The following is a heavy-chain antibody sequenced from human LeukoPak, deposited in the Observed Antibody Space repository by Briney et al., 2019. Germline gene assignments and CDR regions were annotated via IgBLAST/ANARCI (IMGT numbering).Heavy chain of an antibody. V-gene: IGHV4-59*01. Sequence: SETLSLTCTVSGGSISSYYWSWIRQPPGKGLEWIGYIYYSGSTNYNPSLKSRVTISVDTSKNQFSLKLTSVTAADTAVYYCARGGSSAYKIYFDYWGQGTLVTVSS. CDR2: IYYSGST. CDR1: GGSISSYY. J-gene: IGHJ4*02. CDR3: ARGGSSAYKIYFDY. D-gene: IGHD3-22*01.